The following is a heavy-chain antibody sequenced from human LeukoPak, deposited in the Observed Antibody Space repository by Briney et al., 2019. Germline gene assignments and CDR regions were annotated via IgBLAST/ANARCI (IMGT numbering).Heavy chain of an antibody. CDR2: ISVYKGTT. V-gene: IGHV1-18*01. Sequence: ASVKVSCKASGYTFSNYGVSRVRQAPGQGLEWVGWISVYKGTTKFAQKFQGRVTLTTDTSTSTAYMELRSLTTDDTAVYYCVRDFFRSGTEDFWGQGTLVTVSS. D-gene: IGHD1-14*01. CDR3: VRDFFRSGTEDF. CDR1: GYTFSNYG. J-gene: IGHJ4*02.